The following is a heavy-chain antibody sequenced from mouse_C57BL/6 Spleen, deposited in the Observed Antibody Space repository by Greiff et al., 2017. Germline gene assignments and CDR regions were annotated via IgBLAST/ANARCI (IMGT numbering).Heavy chain of an antibody. D-gene: IGHD4-1*01. CDR3: ARGDWDWYFDV. Sequence: DVKLVESGPGLVKPSQSLSLTCSVTGYSITSGYYWNWIRQFPGNKLEWMGYIRYDGSNNYNPSLKNRISITRDTSKNQFFLKLNSVTTEDTATYYCARGDWDWYFDVWGTGTTVTVSS. CDR1: GYSITSGYY. CDR2: IRYDGSN. V-gene: IGHV3-6*01. J-gene: IGHJ1*03.